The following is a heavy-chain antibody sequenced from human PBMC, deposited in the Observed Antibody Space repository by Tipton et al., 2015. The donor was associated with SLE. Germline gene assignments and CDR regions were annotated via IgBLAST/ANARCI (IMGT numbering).Heavy chain of an antibody. CDR2: IYYSGST. Sequence: TLSLTCTVSGGSISGYYWSWIRQPPGKGLEWIGYIYYSGSTNYNPSLQSRIIISVDTSKNRFSLKLSSVTPADTAVYYCARDLGAGGSFDNWGQGALVTVSS. CDR3: ARDLGAGGSFDN. D-gene: IGHD6-13*01. J-gene: IGHJ4*02. V-gene: IGHV4-59*01. CDR1: GGSISGYY.